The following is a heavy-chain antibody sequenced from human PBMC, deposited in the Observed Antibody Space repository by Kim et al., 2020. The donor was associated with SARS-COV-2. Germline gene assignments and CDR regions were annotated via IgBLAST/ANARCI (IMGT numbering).Heavy chain of an antibody. CDR1: GGAISPYD. J-gene: IGHJ4*02. D-gene: IGHD1-1*01. V-gene: IGHV4-59*01. CDR2: ISYSGNT. Sequence: SETLSLTCGVSGGAISPYDWSWIRQTPGKGLEWIGFISYSGNTNYNPSLKSRVSMSADTSKKQFSLSLASVTAADTAVYFCARSPTRSQAWKIPYFFDYWGRGTLVTVAS. CDR3: ARSPTRSQAWKIPYFFDY.